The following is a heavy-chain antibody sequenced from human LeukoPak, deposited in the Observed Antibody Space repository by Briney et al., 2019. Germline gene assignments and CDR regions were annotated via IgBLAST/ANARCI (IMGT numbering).Heavy chain of an antibody. CDR2: IYPGDSDT. Sequence: VGSLKISCKGSGYSFTSYWIGWVRPMPRKGLDWMGRIYPGDSDTRYSPSFQGQVTISADKSISTAYLQWSSAKATATAMYDCARHILELQIQSYYIDDWGKGAPVTVSS. D-gene: IGHD2-15*01. CDR1: GYSFTSYW. J-gene: IGHJ6*03. V-gene: IGHV5-51*01. CDR3: ARHILELQIQSYYIDD.